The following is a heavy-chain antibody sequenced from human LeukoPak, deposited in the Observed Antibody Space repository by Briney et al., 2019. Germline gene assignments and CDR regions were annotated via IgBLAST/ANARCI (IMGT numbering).Heavy chain of an antibody. Sequence: SETLSLTCTVSGYSISSGYYWGWIRQPPGKGLEWIGSIYHSGSTYYNPSLKSRVTISVDTSKNQFSLKLSSVTAADTAVYYCAREDSSGWSKYYYGMDVWGQGTTVTVSS. D-gene: IGHD6-19*01. CDR3: AREDSSGWSKYYYGMDV. CDR2: IYHSGST. V-gene: IGHV4-38-2*02. J-gene: IGHJ6*02. CDR1: GYSISSGYY.